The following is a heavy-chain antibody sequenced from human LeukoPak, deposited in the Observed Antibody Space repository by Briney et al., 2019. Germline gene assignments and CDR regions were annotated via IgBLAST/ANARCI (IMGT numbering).Heavy chain of an antibody. J-gene: IGHJ5*02. V-gene: IGHV4-39*07. Sequence: SETLSLTCTVSGGSISSSSYYWGWMRQPPGKGLEWIGSIYYSGSTYYNPSLKSRVTISVDTSKNQFSLKLSSVTAADTAVYYCARGTTTVTTRNWFDPWGQGTLVTVSS. D-gene: IGHD4-11*01. CDR3: ARGTTTVTTRNWFDP. CDR1: GGSISSSSYY. CDR2: IYYSGST.